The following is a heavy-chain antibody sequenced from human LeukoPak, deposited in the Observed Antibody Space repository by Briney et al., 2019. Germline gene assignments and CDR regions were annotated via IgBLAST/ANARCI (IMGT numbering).Heavy chain of an antibody. CDR2: INPNSGGT. CDR1: GYTFTSYY. CDR3: ARDRETKGRWFDP. Sequence: ASVKVSCKASGYTFTSYYMHWVRQAPGQGLEWMGWINPNSGGTNYAQKFQGRVTMTRDTSISTAYMELSRLRSDDTAVYYCARDRETKGRWFDPWGQGTLVTVSS. V-gene: IGHV1-2*02. J-gene: IGHJ5*02. D-gene: IGHD1-26*01.